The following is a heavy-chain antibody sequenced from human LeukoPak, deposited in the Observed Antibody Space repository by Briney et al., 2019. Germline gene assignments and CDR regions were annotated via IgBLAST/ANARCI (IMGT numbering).Heavy chain of an antibody. J-gene: IGHJ4*02. CDR3: ARGPGSSSVREGGDYFDY. V-gene: IGHV1-46*01. CDR1: GYTFTSYY. D-gene: IGHD3-16*01. Sequence: ASVKVSCKASGYTFTSYYMHWVRQAPGQGLEWMGIINPSGGSTSYAQKFQGRVTMTRDTSTSTVYMELSSLRSEDTAVYYCARGPGSSSVREGGDYFDYWGQGTLVTVSP. CDR2: INPSGGST.